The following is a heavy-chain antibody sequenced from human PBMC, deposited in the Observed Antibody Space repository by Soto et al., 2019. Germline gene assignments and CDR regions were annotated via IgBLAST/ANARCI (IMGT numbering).Heavy chain of an antibody. CDR3: AREGVSSSWYNYYGMDV. Sequence: SETLSLTCTVSGGSISSGDYNWSWIRQPPGKGLEWIGYIYYSGSTYYNPSLKSRVTISVDTSKNQFSLNLSSVTAADTAVYYCAREGVSSSWYNYYGMDVWGQGTTVTISS. J-gene: IGHJ6*02. V-gene: IGHV4-30-4*02. CDR1: GGSISSGDYN. CDR2: IYYSGST. D-gene: IGHD6-13*01.